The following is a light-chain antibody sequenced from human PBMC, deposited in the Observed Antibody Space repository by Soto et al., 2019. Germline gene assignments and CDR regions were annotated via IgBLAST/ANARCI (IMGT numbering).Light chain of an antibody. V-gene: IGKV3-20*01. CDR2: GAS. J-gene: IGKJ2*01. CDR1: QSVSSSY. Sequence: EIVLTQSPGTLSLSPGERATLSCRASQSVSSSYLAWYQQRPGQAPRLLIYGASSRATGIPDRFSGSGSGTDFTLTISRLEPEDFAVNYCQQYNSSPMYSFGQGTKLEIK. CDR3: QQYNSSPMYS.